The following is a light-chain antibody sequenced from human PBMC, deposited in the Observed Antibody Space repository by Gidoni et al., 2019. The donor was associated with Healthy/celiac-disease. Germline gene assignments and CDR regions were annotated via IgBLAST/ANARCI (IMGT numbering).Light chain of an antibody. V-gene: IGLV2-23*01. CDR2: EGS. CDR1: SSDVGSYNL. J-gene: IGLJ2*01. CDR3: CSYAVSSTLDVV. Sequence: QSALTQPASVSGSPGQSIPISCTGTSSDVGSYNLVSWYQQHPGKAPKLMIYEGSKRPSGVSNRFSGSKSGNTASLTISGLQAEDEADYYCCSYAVSSTLDVVFGGGTKLTVL.